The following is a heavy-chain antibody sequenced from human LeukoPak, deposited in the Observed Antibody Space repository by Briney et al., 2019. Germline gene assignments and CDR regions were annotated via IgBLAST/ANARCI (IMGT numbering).Heavy chain of an antibody. Sequence: PGGSLRLSCAASGFTFSSYGMHWVRQAPGKGLEWVAFIRYDGSNKYYADSVKGRFTISRDNSKKTLYLQMNSLRAEDTAVYYCAKDGYCSGGSCYSGWYYYYYMDVWGKGTTVTVSS. D-gene: IGHD2-15*01. CDR3: AKDGYCSGGSCYSGWYYYYYMDV. CDR2: IRYDGSNK. V-gene: IGHV3-30*02. J-gene: IGHJ6*03. CDR1: GFTFSSYG.